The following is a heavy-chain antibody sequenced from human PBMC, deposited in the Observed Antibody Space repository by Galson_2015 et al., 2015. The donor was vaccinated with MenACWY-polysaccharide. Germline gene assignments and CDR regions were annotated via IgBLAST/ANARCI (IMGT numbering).Heavy chain of an antibody. J-gene: IGHJ4*02. CDR3: ARDPMQNPTTVPRGRFDY. V-gene: IGHV7-4-1*02. Sequence: SVKVSCKASGYTFTTYAMNWVRQAPGQGLEWMGGINTNTGNPTYAQGFTGRFVFSLDASVSTAYLQISSLKAEDTAVYYCARDPMQNPTTVPRGRFDYWGQGPLVTVSS. CDR1: GYTFTTYA. D-gene: IGHD4-17*01. CDR2: INTNTGNP.